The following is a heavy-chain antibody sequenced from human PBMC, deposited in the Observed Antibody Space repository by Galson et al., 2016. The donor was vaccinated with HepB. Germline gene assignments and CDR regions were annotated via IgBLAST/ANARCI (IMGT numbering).Heavy chain of an antibody. CDR2: ISSSSSYI. CDR3: ARSGDFRSGYSGYGMDV. J-gene: IGHJ6*02. Sequence: SLRLSCAASGFTFSSYSMNWVRQAPGKGLEWVSSISSSSSYIYYADSVKGRFTISRDNAKNSLFLQMNSLRGEDTALYYCARSGDFRSGYSGYGMDVWGQGTTVTVSS. V-gene: IGHV3-21*01. CDR1: GFTFSSYS. D-gene: IGHD3-3*01.